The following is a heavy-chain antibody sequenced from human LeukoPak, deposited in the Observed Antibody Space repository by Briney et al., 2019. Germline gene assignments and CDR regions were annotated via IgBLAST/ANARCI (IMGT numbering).Heavy chain of an antibody. CDR2: IKQDGSEK. D-gene: IGHD3-22*01. CDR1: GFTFSSYW. V-gene: IGHV3-7*01. CDR3: ARRKYDSSGPRFDY. J-gene: IGHJ4*02. Sequence: GGSLRLSCAASGFTFSSYWMSWVRQAPGKGLEWVANIKQDGSEKYYVDSVKGRFTISRDNAKSSLYLQMNSLRAEDTAVYYCARRKYDSSGPRFDYWGQGTLVTVSS.